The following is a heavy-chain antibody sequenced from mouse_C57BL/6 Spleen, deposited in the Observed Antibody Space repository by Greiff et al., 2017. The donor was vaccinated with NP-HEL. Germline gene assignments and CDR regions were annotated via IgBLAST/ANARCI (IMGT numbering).Heavy chain of an antibody. CDR1: GYSFTDYN. J-gene: IGHJ4*01. V-gene: IGHV1-39*01. D-gene: IGHD2-2*01. Sequence: VQLQQSGPELVKPGASVKISCKASGYSFTDYNMNWVKQSNGKSLEWIGVINPNYGTTSYIQKFKGKATLTVDQSSSTAYMQLNSLTSEDSAVYYCARSERDDGYDHYYAMDYWGQGTSVTVSS. CDR2: INPNYGTT. CDR3: ARSERDDGYDHYYAMDY.